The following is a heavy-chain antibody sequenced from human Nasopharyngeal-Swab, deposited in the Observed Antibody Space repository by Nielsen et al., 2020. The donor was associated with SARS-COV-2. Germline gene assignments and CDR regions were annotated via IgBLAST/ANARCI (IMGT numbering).Heavy chain of an antibody. CDR2: IDWDDDK. V-gene: IGHV2-70*01. J-gene: IGHJ5*02. D-gene: IGHD6-13*01. CDR3: ARIRRHQLANGVGWFDP. Sequence: SGPTLVPPTPTLTLTCTFSGFSLSTSGMCVSCFRPPPGKALEWLALIDWDDDKYYSTYLKTRLTISKDTSKNQVVLTMTNMDPVDTATYYCARIRRHQLANGVGWFDPWGQGTLVTVSS. CDR1: GFSLSTSGMC.